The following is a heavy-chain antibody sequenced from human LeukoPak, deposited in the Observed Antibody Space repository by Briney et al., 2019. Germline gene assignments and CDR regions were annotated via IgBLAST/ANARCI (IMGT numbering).Heavy chain of an antibody. Sequence: GGSLRLSCAASGFTFTSYDMHWVRQATGKGLEWVSAIDTAGDTYYPDSVKGQFTISRENAKNSLYLQMNSLSARDTAAYYCARVSSGGGESTYFDYWGRGTLVTVSS. V-gene: IGHV3-13*01. D-gene: IGHD3-16*01. CDR3: ARVSSGGGESTYFDY. J-gene: IGHJ4*02. CDR2: IDTAGDT. CDR1: GFTFTSYD.